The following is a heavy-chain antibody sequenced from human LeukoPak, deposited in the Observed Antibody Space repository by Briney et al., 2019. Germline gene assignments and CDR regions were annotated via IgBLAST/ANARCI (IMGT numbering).Heavy chain of an antibody. J-gene: IGHJ4*02. D-gene: IGHD6-6*01. CDR3: VRALGSSSADY. CDR1: GFTFTESW. CDR2: IKQDGSEK. Sequence: GGSLRLSCAASGFTFTESWMSWVRQAPGKGLKWVANIKQDGSEKYYVDSVEGRFTISRDNAKNSISLQMNSLRGEDTAVYYCVRALGSSSADYWGQGTMVTVAS. V-gene: IGHV3-7*01.